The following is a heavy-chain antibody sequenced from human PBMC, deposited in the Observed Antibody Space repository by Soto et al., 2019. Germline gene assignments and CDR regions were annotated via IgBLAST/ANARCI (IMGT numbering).Heavy chain of an antibody. J-gene: IGHJ4*02. D-gene: IGHD1-26*01. CDR1: GFTFSSYS. V-gene: IGHV3-48*02. CDR3: ARDLEWELSPYYFDY. CDR2: ISSSSSTI. Sequence: GGSLRLSCAASGFTFSSYSMNWVRQAPGKGLEWVSYISSSSSTIYYADSVKGRFTISRDNAKNSLYLQMNSLRDEDTAVYYCARDLEWELSPYYFDYWGQGTLVTVS.